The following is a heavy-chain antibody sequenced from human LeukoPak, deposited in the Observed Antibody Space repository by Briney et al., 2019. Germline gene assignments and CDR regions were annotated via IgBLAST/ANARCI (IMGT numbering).Heavy chain of an antibody. CDR3: ARDMAAAGPETLNFDY. J-gene: IGHJ4*02. CDR1: GYTLTSYH. Sequence: APGKGSFKGSGYTLTSYHMHRGGQAPGQRVEWEGIINPSGGSTSYAQKFQGRVTMTRDTSTSTVYMELSSLRSEDTAVYYCARDMAAAGPETLNFDYWGQGTLVTVSS. D-gene: IGHD6-13*01. CDR2: INPSGGST. V-gene: IGHV1-46*01.